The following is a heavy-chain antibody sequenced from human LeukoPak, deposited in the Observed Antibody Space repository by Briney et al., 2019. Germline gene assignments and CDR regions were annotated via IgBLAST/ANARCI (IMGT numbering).Heavy chain of an antibody. CDR3: ARVLTSTSTVLDY. CDR1: GFTFSSYS. CDR2: IYSGGST. J-gene: IGHJ4*02. V-gene: IGHV3-66*02. D-gene: IGHD4-11*01. Sequence: GGSLRLSCAASGFTFSSYSMNWVRQAPGKGLEWVSVIYSGGSTYYADSVKGRFTISRDNSKNTLYLQMNSLRAEDTAVYYCARVLTSTSTVLDYWGQGTLVTVSS.